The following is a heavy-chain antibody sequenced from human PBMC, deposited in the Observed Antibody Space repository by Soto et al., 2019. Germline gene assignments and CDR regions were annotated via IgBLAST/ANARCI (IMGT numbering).Heavy chain of an antibody. J-gene: IGHJ4*02. CDR1: GFTFSSYA. Sequence: GSLRLSCAASGFTFSSYAMGWVRQGPGKGLEWVAVVSIGGSTHYADSVRGRFTISRDNSKNTLSLQMNSLTAEDPAVYFCAKRRGAGGHFDYWGPGALVTVSS. CDR2: VSIGGST. D-gene: IGHD2-15*01. CDR3: AKRRGAGGHFDY. V-gene: IGHV3-23*01.